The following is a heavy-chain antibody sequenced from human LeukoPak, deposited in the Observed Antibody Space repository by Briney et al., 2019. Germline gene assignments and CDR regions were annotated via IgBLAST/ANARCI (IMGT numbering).Heavy chain of an antibody. D-gene: IGHD6-13*01. CDR1: GFTFSSYA. Sequence: GGSLRLSCAASGFTFSSYAMSWVRQAPGKGLEWVSAISGSGGSTYYADSVKGRFTISRDNSKNSLFLQMNSLRAEDTALYYCAKSVGFSSSGPNYWGRGTLVTVSS. J-gene: IGHJ4*02. CDR2: ISGSGGST. CDR3: AKSVGFSSSGPNY. V-gene: IGHV3-23*01.